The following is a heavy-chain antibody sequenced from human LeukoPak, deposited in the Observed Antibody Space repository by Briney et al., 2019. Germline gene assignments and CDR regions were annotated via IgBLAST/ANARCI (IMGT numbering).Heavy chain of an antibody. Sequence: SETLSLTCTVSGGSISSYYWSWIRQPPGKGLEWIGYIYYSGSTNYNPSLKSRVTISVDTSKNQFSLKLSSVTAADTAVYYCARTQYYDFWSGSNGMDVWGQGTTVTVSS. D-gene: IGHD3-3*01. V-gene: IGHV4-59*01. J-gene: IGHJ6*02. CDR2: IYYSGST. CDR3: ARTQYYDFWSGSNGMDV. CDR1: GGSISSYY.